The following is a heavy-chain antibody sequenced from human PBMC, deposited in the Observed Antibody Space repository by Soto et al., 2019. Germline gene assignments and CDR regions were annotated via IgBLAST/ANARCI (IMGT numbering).Heavy chain of an antibody. CDR1: GFTFGTFA. Sequence: GGSLRLSCAASGFTFGTFAMSWVRQAPGKGLEWVSFISGSGDRTSYADPVKGRFTISRDTSENMLYLQMNSLRLEDTAIYYCAKLRYYDFWSGENWFDPWGQGTLVTVS. J-gene: IGHJ5*02. CDR3: AKLRYYDFWSGENWFDP. CDR2: ISGSGDRT. D-gene: IGHD3-3*01. V-gene: IGHV3-23*01.